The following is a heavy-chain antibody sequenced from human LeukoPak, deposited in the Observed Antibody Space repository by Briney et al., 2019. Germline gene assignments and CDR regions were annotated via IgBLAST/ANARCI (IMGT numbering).Heavy chain of an antibody. CDR2: MNPNSDNT. Sequence: SVKVSCKASGYTFTSFDINWVRQATGQGLEWMGWMNPNSDNTGYAQKFQGRVTMTRNTSISTAYMELSSLRSEDTAVYYCATPLTGTTFGSVGALDYWGQGTLVTVSS. J-gene: IGHJ4*02. CDR1: GYTFTSFD. D-gene: IGHD1-7*01. V-gene: IGHV1-8*01. CDR3: ATPLTGTTFGSVGALDY.